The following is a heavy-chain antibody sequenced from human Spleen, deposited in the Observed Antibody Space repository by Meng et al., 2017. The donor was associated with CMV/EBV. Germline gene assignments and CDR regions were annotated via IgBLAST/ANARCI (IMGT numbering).Heavy chain of an antibody. Sequence: GESLKISCAASGFTFSSSWMHWVRHAPGKGLVWVSHINGDGKTTKYADSVKGRFTISRDNAKNTLYLQMNSLRAEDTAVYYCSSSVLYYYYYYGMDVWGQGTTVTVSS. J-gene: IGHJ6*02. CDR3: SSSVLYYYYYYGMDV. CDR2: INGDGKTT. V-gene: IGHV3-74*01. CDR1: GFTFSSSW.